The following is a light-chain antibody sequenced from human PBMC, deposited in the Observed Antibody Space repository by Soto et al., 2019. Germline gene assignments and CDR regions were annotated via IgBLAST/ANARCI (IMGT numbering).Light chain of an antibody. V-gene: IGLV2-11*01. CDR2: DVN. J-gene: IGLJ2*01. CDR3: CSPVGTYVL. Sequence: QSALTQPRSVSGSPGQSVTISCTGTSSDVRDNDYVSWYQHHPGKAPKLMIYDVNKRPSGVPDRFSGSKSGNTASLTISGLQAEDEADYYRCSPVGTYVLFGGGTKLTVL. CDR1: SSDVRDNDY.